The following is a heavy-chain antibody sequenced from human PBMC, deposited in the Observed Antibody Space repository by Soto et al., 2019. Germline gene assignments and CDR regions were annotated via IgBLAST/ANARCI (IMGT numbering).Heavy chain of an antibody. D-gene: IGHD3-10*01. J-gene: IGHJ4*02. CDR3: MNLYSYGSGSSYK. V-gene: IGHV3-23*01. CDR1: GFTFSTYA. Sequence: EVQLLESGGGLVQPGGSLRLSCAASGFTFSTYAMSWVRQAPGKGLEWVSGMSGSGGSTYYADSVKGRFTISRDNSKNTLYLQMNSLRAEDTAVYYCMNLYSYGSGSSYKWGQGTLVTVSS. CDR2: MSGSGGST.